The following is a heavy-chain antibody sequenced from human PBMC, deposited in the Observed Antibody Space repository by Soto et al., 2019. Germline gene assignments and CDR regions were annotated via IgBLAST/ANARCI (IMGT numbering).Heavy chain of an antibody. CDR2: IDPSDSQT. CDR3: ARQIYDSDTGPNFQYYFDS. D-gene: IGHD3-22*01. J-gene: IGHJ4*02. V-gene: IGHV5-10-1*01. CDR1: GYSFAGYW. Sequence: GESLKISCKGSGYSFAGYWITWVRQKPGKGLEWMGRIDPSDSQTYYSPSFRGHVTISATKSITTVFLQWSSLRASDTAMYYCARQIYDSDTGPNFQYYFDSWGQGTPITVSS.